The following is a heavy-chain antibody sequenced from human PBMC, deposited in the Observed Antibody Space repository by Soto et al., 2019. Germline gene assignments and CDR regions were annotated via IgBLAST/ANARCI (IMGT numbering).Heavy chain of an antibody. D-gene: IGHD3-22*01. Sequence: SVKVSCKASGGTFSSYAISWVRQAPGQGLEWMGGIIPIFGTANYAQKFQGRVTITADESTSTAYMELSSLRSEDTAVYYCASADYYDSSGYLNWFNPCGQGTLATVSS. CDR1: GGTFSSYA. CDR2: IIPIFGTA. V-gene: IGHV1-69*13. CDR3: ASADYYDSSGYLNWFNP. J-gene: IGHJ5*02.